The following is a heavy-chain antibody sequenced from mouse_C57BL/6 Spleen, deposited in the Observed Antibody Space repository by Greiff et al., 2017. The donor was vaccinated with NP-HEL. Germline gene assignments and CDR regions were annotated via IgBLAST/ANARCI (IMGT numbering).Heavy chain of an antibody. D-gene: IGHD1-1*01. Sequence: VKLQQSGAELARPGASVKLSCKASGYTFTSYGISWVKQRTGQGLEWIGEIYPRSGNTYYNEKFKGKATLTADKSSSTAYMELRSLTSEDSAVYFCARGGITTVVADFDYWGQGTTLTVSS. V-gene: IGHV1-81*01. J-gene: IGHJ2*01. CDR2: IYPRSGNT. CDR3: ARGGITTVVADFDY. CDR1: GYTFTSYG.